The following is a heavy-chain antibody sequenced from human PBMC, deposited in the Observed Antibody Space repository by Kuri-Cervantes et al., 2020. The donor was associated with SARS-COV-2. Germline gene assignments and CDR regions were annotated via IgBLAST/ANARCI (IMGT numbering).Heavy chain of an antibody. J-gene: IGHJ4*02. Sequence: GESLKISCAASEFTFRSYGMHWVRQTPGKGLEWVAFIRYDGNIKYYSDSVKGRFTISRDNSKNTLYLQMNSLRAEDTAVYYCAKQSSYYYDSSGYYLLDYWGQGTLVTVSS. D-gene: IGHD3-22*01. CDR1: EFTFRSYG. V-gene: IGHV3-30*02. CDR3: AKQSSYYYDSSGYYLLDY. CDR2: IRYDGNIK.